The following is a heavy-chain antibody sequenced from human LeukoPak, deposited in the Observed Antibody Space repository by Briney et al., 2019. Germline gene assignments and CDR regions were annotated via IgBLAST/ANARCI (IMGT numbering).Heavy chain of an antibody. CDR3: ARDVSGSYPYDAFDI. D-gene: IGHD1-26*01. V-gene: IGHV3-21*01. Sequence: GGSLRLSCAASGFTFSSYSMNWVRQAPGKGLEWVSSISSSSSYIYYADSVKGRFTISRDNAKNSLYLQMNSLRAEDTAVYYCARDVSGSYPYDAFDIWGQGTMVTVSS. CDR2: ISSSSSYI. J-gene: IGHJ3*02. CDR1: GFTFSSYS.